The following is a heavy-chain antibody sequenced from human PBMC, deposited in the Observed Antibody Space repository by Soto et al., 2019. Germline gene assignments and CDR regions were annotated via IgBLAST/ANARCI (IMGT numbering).Heavy chain of an antibody. J-gene: IGHJ6*02. Sequence: QVQLVQSGAEVRKPGSSVRVSCKASGGTFYAYTITWVRQAPGQGLEWMGGIIPLFGTANYAQKFQGRVTITADESTTTAHMELSSLRSEATAVYFCARLGTKAMDVWGQGTTVTISS. CDR3: ARLGTKAMDV. CDR1: GGTFYAYT. CDR2: IIPLFGTA. V-gene: IGHV1-69*01. D-gene: IGHD2-2*01.